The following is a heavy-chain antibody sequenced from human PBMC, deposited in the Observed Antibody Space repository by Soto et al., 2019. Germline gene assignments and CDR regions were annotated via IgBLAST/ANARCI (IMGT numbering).Heavy chain of an antibody. CDR3: ARVGTKAAGTDY. Sequence: GGSLRLSCAASGFTFSSYEMNWVRQAPGKGLEWVSYISSSGSTIYYADSVKGRFTISRDNAKNSLYLQMNSLRAEDTAVYYCARVGTKAAGTDYWGQGTLVTVYS. V-gene: IGHV3-48*03. J-gene: IGHJ4*02. CDR2: ISSSGSTI. CDR1: GFTFSSYE. D-gene: IGHD6-13*01.